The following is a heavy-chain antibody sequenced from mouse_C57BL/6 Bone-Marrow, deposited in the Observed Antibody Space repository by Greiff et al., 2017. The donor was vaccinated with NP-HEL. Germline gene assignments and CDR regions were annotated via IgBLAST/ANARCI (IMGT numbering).Heavy chain of an antibody. J-gene: IGHJ1*03. Sequence: EVQLVESGPGLAKPSQTLSLTCSVTGYSITSDYWNWIRKFPGNKLEYMGYISYSGSTYYNPSLKSRISITRDTSKNQYYLQLNSVTTEDTATYYCARKAYYYGSSLYWYFDVWGTGTTVTVSS. CDR1: GYSITSDY. V-gene: IGHV3-8*01. D-gene: IGHD1-1*01. CDR3: ARKAYYYGSSLYWYFDV. CDR2: ISYSGST.